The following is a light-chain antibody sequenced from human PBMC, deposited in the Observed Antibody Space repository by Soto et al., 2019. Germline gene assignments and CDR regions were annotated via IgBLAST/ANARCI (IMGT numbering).Light chain of an antibody. CDR1: QNVLNY. CDR3: QQYGSAPWT. V-gene: IGKV3-20*01. J-gene: IGKJ1*01. Sequence: EIVLTQSPGTLSLSPGERATLFCRTSQNVLNYLAWYQQKPGQAPRLLIYGASTRATGIPDTFGGCGSGTDFDLTIRRLEPEDFAVYFCQQYGSAPWTFGRGTKGEIK. CDR2: GAS.